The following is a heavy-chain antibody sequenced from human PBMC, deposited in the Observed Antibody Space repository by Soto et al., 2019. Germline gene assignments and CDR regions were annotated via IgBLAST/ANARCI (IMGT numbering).Heavy chain of an antibody. CDR2: IKQDGSEK. J-gene: IGHJ6*03. Sequence: PGGSLRLSCAASGFTFSSYWMSWVRQAPGKGLEWVANIKQDGSEKYYVDSVKGRFTISRDNAKNSLYLQMNSLRAEDTAVYYCARVPIAAAGTPLGYYYYMDVWGKGTTVTVSS. CDR1: GFTFSSYW. D-gene: IGHD6-13*01. CDR3: ARVPIAAAGTPLGYYYYMDV. V-gene: IGHV3-7*01.